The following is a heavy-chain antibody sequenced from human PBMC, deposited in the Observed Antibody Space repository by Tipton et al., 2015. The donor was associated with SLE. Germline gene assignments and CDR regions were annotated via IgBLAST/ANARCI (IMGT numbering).Heavy chain of an antibody. CDR3: ARRPYGDYNDYYYGMDV. CDR2: IYTSGST. V-gene: IGHV4-61*02. D-gene: IGHD4-17*01. Sequence: TLSLTCTVSGGSISSGSYYWSWIRQPAGKGLEWIGRIYTSGSTNYNPSLKSRVTISVDTSKNQFSLKLSSVTAADTAVYYCARRPYGDYNDYYYGMDVWGQGTTVTVSS. CDR1: GGSISSGSYY. J-gene: IGHJ6*02.